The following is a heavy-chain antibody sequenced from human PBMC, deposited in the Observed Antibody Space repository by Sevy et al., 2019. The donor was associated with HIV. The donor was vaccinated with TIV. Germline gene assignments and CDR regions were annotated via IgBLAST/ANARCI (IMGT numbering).Heavy chain of an antibody. CDR3: ARDPGISRFGDPPSMDV. Sequence: GGSLRLSCTASGFIFNNYPMSWVRQAPGKGLEWVSTISAAGDTKYYADSVRGRFSISRDNSKNIVYLQMNGLGVEESAVYYCARDPGISRFGDPPSMDVWGQGTTVTVS. CDR2: ISAAGDTK. D-gene: IGHD3-16*01. V-gene: IGHV3-23*01. J-gene: IGHJ6*02. CDR1: GFIFNNYP.